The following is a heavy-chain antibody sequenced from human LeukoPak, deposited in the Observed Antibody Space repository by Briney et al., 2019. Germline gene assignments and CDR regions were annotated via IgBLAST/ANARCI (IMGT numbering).Heavy chain of an antibody. CDR3: ARGTSSLHDAFDI. D-gene: IGHD2-2*01. V-gene: IGHV4-61*01. Sequence: SETLSLTCTVSGGSFSSGSYYWSWLRQPPGTGLEWIGYIYYSGSTNYNPSLKSRVTISVDTSKNQFSLKLSSVTAADTAVYYCARGTSSLHDAFDIWGQGTMVTVSS. CDR1: GGSFSSGSYY. CDR2: IYYSGST. J-gene: IGHJ3*02.